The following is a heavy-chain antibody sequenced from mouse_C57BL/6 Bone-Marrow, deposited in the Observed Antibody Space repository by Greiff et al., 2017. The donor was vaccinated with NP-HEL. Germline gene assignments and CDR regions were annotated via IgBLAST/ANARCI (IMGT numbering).Heavy chain of an antibody. V-gene: IGHV1-54*01. Sequence: QVQLQQSGAELVRPGTSVKVSCKASGYAFTNYLIEWVKQRPGQGLEWIGVSNPGSGGTNYNEKFKGKATLTADKSSSTAYMQLSSLTSEDSAVYFCARFSYYYGSSYVRKYYFDYWGQGTTLTVSS. CDR2: SNPGSGGT. D-gene: IGHD1-1*01. CDR1: GYAFTNYL. CDR3: ARFSYYYGSSYVRKYYFDY. J-gene: IGHJ2*01.